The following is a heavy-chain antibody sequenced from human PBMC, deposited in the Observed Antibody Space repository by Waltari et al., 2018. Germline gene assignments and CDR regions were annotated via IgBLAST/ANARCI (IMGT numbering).Heavy chain of an antibody. J-gene: IGHJ6*04. V-gene: IGHV3-48*04. CDR1: GFTFSSYS. Sequence: EVQLVESGGGLVQPGGSLRLSCAASGFTFSSYSMNWVRQAPVKGLEWVSYISSSSSTIYYADSVKGRFTISRDNAKNSLYLQMNSLRAEDTAVYYCARDLGYSSGKGDVWGKGTTVTVSS. D-gene: IGHD6-19*01. CDR2: ISSSSSTI. CDR3: ARDLGYSSGKGDV.